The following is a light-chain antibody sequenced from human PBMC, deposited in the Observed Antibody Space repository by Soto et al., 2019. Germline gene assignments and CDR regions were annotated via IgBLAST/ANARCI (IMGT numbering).Light chain of an antibody. CDR3: QQSYIVPYT. V-gene: IGKV1-39*01. CDR2: VGS. J-gene: IGKJ2*01. Sequence: DIQMTQSPSSLSASVGDRVTISCRSSENIRNYLIWYRQKPGKAPELLMYVGSTLESGVPSRFSGSGLGTDFTLTIKSLQPEDFGVYYCQQSYIVPYTFGRGISLDI. CDR1: ENIRNY.